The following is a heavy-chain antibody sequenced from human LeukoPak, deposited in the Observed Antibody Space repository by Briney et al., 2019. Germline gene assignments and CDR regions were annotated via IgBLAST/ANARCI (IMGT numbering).Heavy chain of an antibody. D-gene: IGHD3-9*01. CDR2: ISSSSSYI. Sequence: GGSLRLSCAASGFTFSSYSMNWVRQAPGKGLEWVLSISSSSSYIYYADSVKGRFTISRDNAKNSLYLQMNSLRAEDTAVYYCARDPSVRYFDWFSLFDYWGQGTLVTVSS. CDR1: GFTFSSYS. CDR3: ARDPSVRYFDWFSLFDY. V-gene: IGHV3-21*01. J-gene: IGHJ4*02.